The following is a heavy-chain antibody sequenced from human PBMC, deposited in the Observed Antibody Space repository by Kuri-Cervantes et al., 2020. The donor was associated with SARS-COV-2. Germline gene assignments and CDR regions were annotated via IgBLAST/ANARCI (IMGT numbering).Heavy chain of an antibody. D-gene: IGHD3-10*01. CDR1: GFTFSSYW. J-gene: IGHJ6*02. Sequence: GGSLRLSCAASGFTFSSYWMHWVRQAPGKGLEWVPYINSSGSTIYYADSVKGRFTISRDNAKNSLYLQMNSLRAEDTAVYYCARGTNLYYGSGSYPAPYYYYGMDVWGQGTTVTVSS. CDR3: ARGTNLYYGSGSYPAPYYYYGMDV. CDR2: INSSGSTI. V-gene: IGHV3-48*04.